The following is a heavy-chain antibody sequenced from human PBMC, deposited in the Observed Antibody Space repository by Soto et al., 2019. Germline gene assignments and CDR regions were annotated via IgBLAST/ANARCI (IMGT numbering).Heavy chain of an antibody. CDR3: ARGLLLYVYVWGSYRYTGGDSTISDY. CDR2: INHSGST. CDR1: GGSFSGYY. D-gene: IGHD3-16*02. V-gene: IGHV4-34*01. Sequence: SETLSLTCAVYGGSFSGYYWSWIRQPPGKGLEWIGEINHSGSTNCNPSLKSRVTISVDTSKKQISLKLSSVTAADKAVYYSARGLLLYVYVWGSYRYTGGDSTISDYWGQGTLVTVSS. J-gene: IGHJ4*02.